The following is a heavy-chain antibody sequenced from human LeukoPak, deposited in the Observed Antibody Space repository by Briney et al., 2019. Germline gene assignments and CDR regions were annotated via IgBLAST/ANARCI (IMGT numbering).Heavy chain of an antibody. V-gene: IGHV3-48*03. Sequence: GGSLRLSCTASGFTFSSYEMNWVRQAPGKGLEWVSYISNTGSTIYYADSVKGRFTISRDNSKNTLYLQMGSLRAEDMAVYYCARSEQQDFGDYEFDYWGQGTLVTVSS. J-gene: IGHJ4*02. CDR2: ISNTGSTI. D-gene: IGHD4-17*01. CDR3: ARSEQQDFGDYEFDY. CDR1: GFTFSSYE.